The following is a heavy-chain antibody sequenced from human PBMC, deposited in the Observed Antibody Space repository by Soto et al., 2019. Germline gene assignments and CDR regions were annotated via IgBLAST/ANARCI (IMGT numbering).Heavy chain of an antibody. D-gene: IGHD3-10*01. CDR2: ISWNSGST. CDR1: GFTFDDYA. CDR3: AKVWSSKGLANFFSAFDI. Sequence: EVQLVESGGGLVQPGRSLRLSCAASGFTFDDYAMHWVRQTPGKGLEWGSGISWNSGSTGYADSVKGRFTISRDNARNSLYLKKNSLRAEDTAVYYCAKVWSSKGLANFFSAFDIWGQGTMVSVSS. J-gene: IGHJ3*02. V-gene: IGHV3-9*01.